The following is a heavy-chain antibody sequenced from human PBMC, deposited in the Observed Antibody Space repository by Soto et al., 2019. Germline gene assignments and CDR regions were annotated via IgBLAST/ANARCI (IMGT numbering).Heavy chain of an antibody. CDR1: GTSISSTFW. V-gene: IGHV4-4*02. Sequence: QVQLQESGPGLVKPSGTLSLTCAVSGTSISSTFWWSWVRRPPGKGLEWIGEAHPSGTVNYNPSLGRRACMSVDKSSNQLFVNLNALTAADTAVFFCGRRVGVAGTRGFDYWGQGILVAVSS. J-gene: IGHJ4*02. D-gene: IGHD6-19*01. CDR3: GRRVGVAGTRGFDY. CDR2: AHPSGTV.